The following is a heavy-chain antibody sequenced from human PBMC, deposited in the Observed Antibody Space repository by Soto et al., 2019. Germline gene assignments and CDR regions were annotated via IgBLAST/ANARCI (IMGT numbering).Heavy chain of an antibody. CDR1: GFTFSSYW. J-gene: IGHJ3*02. Sequence: GGSLRLSCAASGFTFSSYWMSWVRQAPGKGLEWVANIKQDGSGKYYVDSVKGRFTISRDNAKNSLYLQMNSLKAEDTAVYYCAREAGIAVAGNRNDAFDIWGQGTMVTVSS. CDR3: AREAGIAVAGNRNDAFDI. CDR2: IKQDGSGK. V-gene: IGHV3-7*05. D-gene: IGHD6-19*01.